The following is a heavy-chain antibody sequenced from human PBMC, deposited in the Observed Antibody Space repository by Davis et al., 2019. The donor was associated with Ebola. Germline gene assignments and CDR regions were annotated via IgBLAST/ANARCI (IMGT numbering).Heavy chain of an antibody. D-gene: IGHD4-23*01. Sequence: SETLSLTCAVSGGSISSSNWWSWVRQPPGKGLEWIGEIYHSGSTNYNPSLKSRVTISVDTSKNQFSLKLSSVTAADTAVYYCARGRLRWYRTTLNWYFDLWGQGALVTVSS. CDR2: IYHSGST. CDR1: GGSISSSNW. CDR3: ARGRLRWYRTTLNWYFDL. J-gene: IGHJ2*01. V-gene: IGHV4-4*02.